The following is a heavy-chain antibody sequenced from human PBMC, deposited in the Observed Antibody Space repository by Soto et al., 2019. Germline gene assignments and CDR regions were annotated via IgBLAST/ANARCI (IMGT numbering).Heavy chain of an antibody. J-gene: IGHJ4*02. Sequence: EVQLVESGGGLVQFGGSLRLSCAASGFILSSYGMNWVRQAPGKGLEWISDISSSGRIIYYADSVKGRFTISRDSASNSLFLQMNSLRAEDTAVYYCARDRPGRGYTLFDYWGQGTLVTGSS. D-gene: IGHD3-16*02. V-gene: IGHV3-48*03. CDR2: ISSSGRII. CDR1: GFILSSYG. CDR3: ARDRPGRGYTLFDY.